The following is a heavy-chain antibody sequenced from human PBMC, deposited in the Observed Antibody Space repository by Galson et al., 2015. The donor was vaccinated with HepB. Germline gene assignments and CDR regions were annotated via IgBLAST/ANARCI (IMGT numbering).Heavy chain of an antibody. J-gene: IGHJ6*02. CDR1: GFTFSDYY. D-gene: IGHD3-10*01. CDR3: ARDRPTMVRGVDYGMDV. Sequence: SLRLSCAASGFTFSDYYMSWIRQAPGKGLEWVSYISSSSSYTNYADSVKGRFTISRDNAKNSLYLQMNSLRAEDTAVYYCARDRPTMVRGVDYGMDVWGQGTTVTVSS. CDR2: ISSSSSYT. V-gene: IGHV3-11*05.